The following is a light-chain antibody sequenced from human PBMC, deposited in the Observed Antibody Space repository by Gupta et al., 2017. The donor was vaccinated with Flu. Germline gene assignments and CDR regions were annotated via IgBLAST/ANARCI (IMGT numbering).Light chain of an antibody. V-gene: IGKV3-20*01. CDR3: QQYGSSPPYS. CDR2: GAS. J-gene: IGKJ2*03. Sequence: DTVVTQSTGTLSMSLGQRATLSCRDLQSVSSRYLAWYQQKPGQAPRLLIYGASSRATGIPARFSGSGSGTDFTLTISRLDPEDLAMYYCQQYGSSPPYSFGPGTKLKIK. CDR1: QSVSSRY.